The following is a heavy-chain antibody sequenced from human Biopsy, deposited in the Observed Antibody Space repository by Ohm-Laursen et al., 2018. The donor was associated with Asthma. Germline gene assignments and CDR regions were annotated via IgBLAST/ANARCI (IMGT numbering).Heavy chain of an antibody. CDR2: IHNSGNT. V-gene: IGHV4-59*07. CDR3: ARGQGRGIQLWSLDP. D-gene: IGHD5-18*01. J-gene: IGHJ5*02. CDR1: GGFISSDY. Sequence: SVTLSLTCTVSGGFISSDYWSWLRQSSGKGLEGIGYIHNSGNTNYNTSLTRRVTISLDTSKNHFSLRLSYVHAADTAVYFCARGQGRGIQLWSLDPWGQGILVTVSS.